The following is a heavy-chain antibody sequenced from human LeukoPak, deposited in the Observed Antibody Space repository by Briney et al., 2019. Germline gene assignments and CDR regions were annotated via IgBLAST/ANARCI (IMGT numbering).Heavy chain of an antibody. Sequence: GGSLRLSCAASGFTFSSYSMNWVRQAPGKGLEWVSSISSSSSYIYYADSVKGRFTISRDNAKNSLYLQMNSLRAEDTAVYYCAREAFGGSGVFDYWGQGTPVTVSS. CDR3: AREAFGGSGVFDY. V-gene: IGHV3-21*01. CDR2: ISSSSSYI. CDR1: GFTFSSYS. J-gene: IGHJ4*02. D-gene: IGHD6-19*01.